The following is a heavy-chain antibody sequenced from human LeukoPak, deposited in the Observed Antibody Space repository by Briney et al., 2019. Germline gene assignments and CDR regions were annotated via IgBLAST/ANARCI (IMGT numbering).Heavy chain of an antibody. D-gene: IGHD5-18*01. CDR1: GYSFTSYW. J-gene: IGHJ4*02. CDR3: ARHPPRGYSYGYFYFDY. Sequence: GESLKISCKGSGYSFTSYWIGWVRQMPGKGLEWMGIIYPGDSDTRYSPSFQGQVTISADKSISTAYLQWSSLKASDTAMYYCARHPPRGYSYGYFYFDYWGQGTLVTVSS. V-gene: IGHV5-51*01. CDR2: IYPGDSDT.